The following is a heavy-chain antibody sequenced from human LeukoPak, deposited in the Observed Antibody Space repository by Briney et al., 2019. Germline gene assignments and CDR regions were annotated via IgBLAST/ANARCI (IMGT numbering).Heavy chain of an antibody. J-gene: IGHJ4*02. CDR3: AKASGYSYGPNYYFDH. CDR2: ISGSGGST. D-gene: IGHD5-18*01. CDR1: GFTFSSYA. V-gene: IGHV3-23*01. Sequence: GGSLRLSCAASGFTFSSYAMSWVRQAPGKGLEWVSAISGSGGSTYYADSVKGRFTISRDNSKNTLYLQMNSLRAEDTAVYYCAKASGYSYGPNYYFDHWGQGTLVTVSS.